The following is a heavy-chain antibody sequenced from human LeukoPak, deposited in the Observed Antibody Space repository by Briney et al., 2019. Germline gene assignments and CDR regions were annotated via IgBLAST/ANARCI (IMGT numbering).Heavy chain of an antibody. CDR1: GYTFTGYY. J-gene: IGHJ4*02. CDR3: ARVHRTIITMVRGVISFYY. CDR2: INPNSGGT. Sequence: GASVKVSCKASGYTFTGYYMHWVRQAPGQGLEWMGWINPNSGGTNYAQKFQGRVTMTRDTSISTAYMELSRLRSDDTAVYYCARVHRTIITMVRGVISFYYWGQGTLVTVSS. V-gene: IGHV1-2*02. D-gene: IGHD3-10*01.